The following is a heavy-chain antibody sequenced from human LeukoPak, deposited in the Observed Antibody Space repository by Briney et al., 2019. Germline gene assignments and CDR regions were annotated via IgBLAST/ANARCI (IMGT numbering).Heavy chain of an antibody. V-gene: IGHV3-23*01. Sequence: PGGSLRLSCAASGFTFSSYAMSWVRQAPGKGLEWVSAISGSGGSTYYADSVRGRFTISRDNSKNTLYLQMNNLRAEDTAVYYCAKDGPDTAMVGPFDYWGQGTLVTVSS. CDR1: GFTFSSYA. CDR2: ISGSGGST. J-gene: IGHJ4*02. D-gene: IGHD5-18*01. CDR3: AKDGPDTAMVGPFDY.